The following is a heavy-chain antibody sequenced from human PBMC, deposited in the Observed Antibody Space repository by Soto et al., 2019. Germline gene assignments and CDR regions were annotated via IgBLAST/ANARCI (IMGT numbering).Heavy chain of an antibody. Sequence: QLQLQESGPGLVKPSETLSLTCTVSGGSISSSSYYWGWIRQPPGKGLEWIGSIYYSGSTYYNPSLKSRVTLSVDTSKNQFSLKLSSVSAADTAVYYCARIYSSSPGRFGPWGQGTLVTVSS. CDR2: IYYSGST. J-gene: IGHJ5*02. CDR1: GGSISSSSYY. CDR3: ARIYSSSPGRFGP. V-gene: IGHV4-39*01. D-gene: IGHD6-6*01.